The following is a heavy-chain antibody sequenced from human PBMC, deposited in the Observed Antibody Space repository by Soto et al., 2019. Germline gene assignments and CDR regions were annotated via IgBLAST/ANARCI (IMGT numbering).Heavy chain of an antibody. J-gene: IGHJ3*01. V-gene: IGHV3-48*01. CDR1: GFTFRNYG. CDR2: IGIGSSTK. Sequence: GGSLKLSCAASGFTFRNYGMNWVRQAPGKGLEWVSYIGIGSSTKYYADSVKGRFTISRDNAKNSLYLQMNSLRAEDTAVYYCARDQLYYNDISGRPLNAFDVWGQGTMVTVSS. D-gene: IGHD3-22*01. CDR3: ARDQLYYNDISGRPLNAFDV.